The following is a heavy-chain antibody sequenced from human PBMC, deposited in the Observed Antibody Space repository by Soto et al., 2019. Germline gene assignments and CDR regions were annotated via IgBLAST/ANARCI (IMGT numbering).Heavy chain of an antibody. Sequence: PGGSLRLSCAASGFTFSNAWMNWVRQAPGKGLEWVGRIKSKTDGGTTDYAAPVKGRFTISRDDSKNTLYLQMNSLKTEDTAVYYCTTRRFSTPWLNFDYWGQGTLVTVSS. J-gene: IGHJ4*02. CDR3: TTRRFSTPWLNFDY. CDR1: GFTFSNAW. D-gene: IGHD2-2*01. CDR2: IKSKTDGGTT. V-gene: IGHV3-15*07.